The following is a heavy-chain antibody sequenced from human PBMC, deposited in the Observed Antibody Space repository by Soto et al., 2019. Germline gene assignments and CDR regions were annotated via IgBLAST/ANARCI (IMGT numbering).Heavy chain of an antibody. J-gene: IGHJ4*02. CDR2: MSGTGGST. CDR3: AKAGFSGGWSPSYFDY. V-gene: IGHV3-23*01. Sequence: EVQLLESGGGLVQPGMSLRLSCADSGFTFSSYAMNWVRHAPGKGLEWVSAMSGTGGSTYYADSVKGRFTISRDNSKNTLYLQMNSLSVEDTALFYCAKAGFSGGWSPSYFDYWGQVTLVTVSS. CDR1: GFTFSSYA. D-gene: IGHD6-19*01.